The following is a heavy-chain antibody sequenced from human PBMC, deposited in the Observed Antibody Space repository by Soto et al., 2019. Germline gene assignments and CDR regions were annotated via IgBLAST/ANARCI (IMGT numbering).Heavy chain of an antibody. J-gene: IGHJ3*02. V-gene: IGHV3-9*01. D-gene: IGHD3-9*01. CDR3: AKAYDILTGYPENDAFDI. Sequence: PGGSLRLSCAASGFTFDDYAMHWVRQAPGKGLEWVSGISWNSGSIGYADSVKGRFTISRDNAKNSLYLQMNSLRAEDTALYYCAKAYDILTGYPENDAFDIWGQGTMVTVSS. CDR1: GFTFDDYA. CDR2: ISWNSGSI.